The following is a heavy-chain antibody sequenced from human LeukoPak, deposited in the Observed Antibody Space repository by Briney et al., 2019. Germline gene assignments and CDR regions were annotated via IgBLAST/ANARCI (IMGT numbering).Heavy chain of an antibody. J-gene: IGHJ3*02. D-gene: IGHD3-16*01. CDR1: RFTFSSYW. CDR3: ARYTFRAVDI. CDR2: TISDGTST. Sequence: GGSLRLSCAASRFTFSSYWMHWVRQAPGKGLVWVSLTISDGTSTSYADSVRGRFTISRDNSNNTLYLQMNSLRAEDTAVYYCARYTFRAVDIWGQGTMVTVSS. V-gene: IGHV3-74*01.